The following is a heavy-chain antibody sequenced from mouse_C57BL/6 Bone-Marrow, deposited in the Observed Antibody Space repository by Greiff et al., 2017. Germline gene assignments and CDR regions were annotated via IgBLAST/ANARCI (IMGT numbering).Heavy chain of an antibody. V-gene: IGHV5-4*03. CDR2: ISDGGSYT. Sequence: EVKLVESGGGLVKPGGSLKLSCAASGFTFSSYAMSGVRQTPEKRLEWVATISDGGSYTYYPDNVKGRFTISRDNAKNNLYLQMSHLKSEDTAMYYCARWLLGAMDYWGQGTSVTVSS. CDR1: GFTFSSYA. CDR3: ARWLLGAMDY. D-gene: IGHD2-3*01. J-gene: IGHJ4*01.